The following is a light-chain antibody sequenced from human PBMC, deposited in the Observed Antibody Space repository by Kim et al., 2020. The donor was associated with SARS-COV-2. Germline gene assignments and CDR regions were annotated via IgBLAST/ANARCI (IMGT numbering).Light chain of an antibody. J-gene: IGKJ2*01. Sequence: LSPGERATLSCRASQSVSSNYLAWYQGKPGQAPRLLIFGASSRATGIPDRFSGSGSGTDFTLTISRLEPEDFAVYYCKQYGSSPYTFGQGTKLEI. CDR1: QSVSSNY. V-gene: IGKV3-20*01. CDR2: GAS. CDR3: KQYGSSPYT.